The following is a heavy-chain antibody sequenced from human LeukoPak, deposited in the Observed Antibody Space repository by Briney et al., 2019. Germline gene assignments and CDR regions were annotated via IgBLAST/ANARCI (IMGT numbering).Heavy chain of an antibody. CDR2: IYTSGST. V-gene: IGHV4-4*07. D-gene: IGHD3-22*01. J-gene: IGHJ4*02. Sequence: SETLSLTCTVSGGSISSYYWSWIRQPAGKGLEWIGRIYTSGSTNYNPSLKSRVTMSVDTSKNQFSLKLSSVTAADTAVYYCAREVVITTDSSHFDYWGQGTLVTVSS. CDR1: GGSISSYY. CDR3: AREVVITTDSSHFDY.